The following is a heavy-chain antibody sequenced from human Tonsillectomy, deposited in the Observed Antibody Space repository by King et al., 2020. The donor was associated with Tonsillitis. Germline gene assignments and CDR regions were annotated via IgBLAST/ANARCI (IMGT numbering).Heavy chain of an antibody. Sequence: VQLQESGPGLLKPSETLSLTCTVSGRSISSYYWSWIRQPPGKGLEWIGCIYYNGSTNYNPSLQSRVTISVDTSKNQISLKLSSVTAADTALYYCAAQTYYDFWSGYNFDYWGQGTLVTVSS. CDR3: AAQTYYDFWSGYNFDY. J-gene: IGHJ4*02. CDR1: GRSISSYY. CDR2: IYYNGST. V-gene: IGHV4-59*01. D-gene: IGHD3-3*01.